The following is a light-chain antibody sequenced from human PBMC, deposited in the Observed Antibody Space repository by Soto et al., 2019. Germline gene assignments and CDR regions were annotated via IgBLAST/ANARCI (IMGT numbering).Light chain of an antibody. CDR3: QQRSNWPVT. J-gene: IGKJ1*01. Sequence: EIVLTQSPGTLSLSPGETATLSCRASQSVSRYLAWYQQKPCQAPTLLIYDASTSATGISARFSGSGSGTDLTLTSSSLEPEDFAMYYCQQRSNWPVTFGQGTKVEGK. V-gene: IGKV3-11*01. CDR2: DAS. CDR1: QSVSRY.